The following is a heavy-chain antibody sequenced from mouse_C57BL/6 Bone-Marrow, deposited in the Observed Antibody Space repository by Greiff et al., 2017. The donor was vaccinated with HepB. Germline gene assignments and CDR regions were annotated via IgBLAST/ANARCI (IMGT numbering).Heavy chain of an antibody. CDR3: TTFYDGYYGPFAY. CDR2: IDPEKGDT. Sequence: VQLQQSGAELVRPGASVKLSCTASGFNIKDDYMHWVKQRPEQGLEWIGWIDPEKGDTEYASKFQGKATITADTSSNTAYLQLSSLTSEDTAVYYCTTFYDGYYGPFAYWGQGTLVTVSA. CDR1: GFNIKDDY. D-gene: IGHD2-3*01. J-gene: IGHJ3*01. V-gene: IGHV14-4*01.